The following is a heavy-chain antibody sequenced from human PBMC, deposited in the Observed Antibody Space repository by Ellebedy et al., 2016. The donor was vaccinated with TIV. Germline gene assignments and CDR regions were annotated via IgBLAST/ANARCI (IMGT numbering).Heavy chain of an antibody. CDR1: GGSVSSGGHS. V-gene: IGHV4-30-2*01. D-gene: IGHD3-16*01. CDR2: VYHGGYT. Sequence: SETLSLTCTVSGGSVSSGGHSWTWIRQAPGKGLEWICYVYHGGYTYFNPSLNSRVSISVDSSKNQFSLRLTSVTTADTAIYYCASAVLSNYYYYGMDIWGQGTTVIVS. CDR3: ASAVLSNYYYYGMDI. J-gene: IGHJ6*02.